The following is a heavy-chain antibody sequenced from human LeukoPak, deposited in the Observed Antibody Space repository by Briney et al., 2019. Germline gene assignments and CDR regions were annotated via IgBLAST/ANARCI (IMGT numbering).Heavy chain of an antibody. Sequence: SETLSLTCAVYGGSFSGYYWSWIRQPPGKGLEWIGEINHSGSTNYNPSLKSRVTISVDTSKNQFSLKLSSVTAADTAVYYCARAILRRIVGWAPFELSNWFDPWGQGTLVTVSS. D-gene: IGHD2-21*01. J-gene: IGHJ5*02. CDR2: INHSGST. CDR3: ARAILRRIVGWAPFELSNWFDP. V-gene: IGHV4-34*01. CDR1: GGSFSGYY.